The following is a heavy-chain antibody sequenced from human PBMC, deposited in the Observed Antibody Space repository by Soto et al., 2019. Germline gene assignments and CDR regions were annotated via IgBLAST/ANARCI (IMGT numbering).Heavy chain of an antibody. D-gene: IGHD6-25*01. V-gene: IGHV1-46*01. CDR1: GYTFTTYY. CDR2: INPSVGST. Sequence: QVQLVQSGAEVKKPGASLKVSCKASGYTFTTYYVHWVRQAPGEGLEWMGFINPSVGSTSHSRNFQGRVTMTRDTSTNTVYVELSGLGSEDTAVYYCARNKASGLDIWGHGTMVTVAS. J-gene: IGHJ3*02. CDR3: ARNKASGLDI.